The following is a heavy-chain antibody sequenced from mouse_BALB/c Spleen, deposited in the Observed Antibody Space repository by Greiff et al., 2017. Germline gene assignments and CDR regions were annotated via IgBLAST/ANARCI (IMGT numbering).Heavy chain of an antibody. Sequence: VKLMESGPGLVAPSQSLSITCTVSGFSLTSYGVHWVRQPPGKGLEWLGVIWAGGSTNYNSALMSRLSISKDNSKSQVFLKMNSLQTDDTAMYYCARDEGRGRIWFAYWGQGTLVTVSA. J-gene: IGHJ3*01. CDR1: GFSLTSYG. CDR2: IWAGGST. V-gene: IGHV2-9*02. D-gene: IGHD3-1*01. CDR3: ARDEGRGRIWFAY.